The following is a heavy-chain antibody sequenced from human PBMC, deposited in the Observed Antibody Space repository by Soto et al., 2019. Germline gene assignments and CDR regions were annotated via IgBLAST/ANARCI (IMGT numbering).Heavy chain of an antibody. CDR2: IYYSGST. Sequence: SETLSLTCTVSGGSISSYYWSWIRQSPGKGLEWIGYIYYSGSTIYNPSLESRVTISVDTSKNQFSLKLSSATAADTAVYYCARGGQIAAAGPDYWGQGTQVTVSS. J-gene: IGHJ4*02. V-gene: IGHV4-59*01. CDR3: ARGGQIAAAGPDY. D-gene: IGHD6-13*01. CDR1: GGSISSYY.